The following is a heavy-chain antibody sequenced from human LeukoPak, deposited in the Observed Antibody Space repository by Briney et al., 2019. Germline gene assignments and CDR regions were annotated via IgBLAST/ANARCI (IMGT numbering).Heavy chain of an antibody. CDR3: ARYCSGGSCSSGFDP. Sequence: SSGTLSLTCAVSGGSISSSNWWSWVRQPPGKGLEWIGYVYYSGSTNYNPSLKSRVTISVDTSKNQFSLKLTSVTAADTAVYYCARYCSGGSCSSGFDPWGQGTLVTVSS. J-gene: IGHJ5*02. CDR1: GGSISSSNW. V-gene: IGHV4-4*02. CDR2: VYYSGST. D-gene: IGHD2-15*01.